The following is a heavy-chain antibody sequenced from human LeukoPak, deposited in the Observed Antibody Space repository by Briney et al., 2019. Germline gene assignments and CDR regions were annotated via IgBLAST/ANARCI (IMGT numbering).Heavy chain of an antibody. Sequence: PSETLSLTCTVSGGSISSYYWSWIRQPAGKGLEWIGRINTSGSTNYNPSLKSRVTMSVDTSKNQFSLKLSSVTAADTAVYYCARGAVDSSSWYYYYYYMDVWGKGTTVTVSS. CDR3: ARGAVDSSSWYYYYYYMDV. J-gene: IGHJ6*03. CDR1: GGSISSYY. CDR2: INTSGST. D-gene: IGHD6-13*01. V-gene: IGHV4-4*07.